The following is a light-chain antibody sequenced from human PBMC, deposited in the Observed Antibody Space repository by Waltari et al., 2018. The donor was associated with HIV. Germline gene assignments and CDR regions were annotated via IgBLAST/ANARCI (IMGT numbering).Light chain of an antibody. CDR1: QTINSNY. J-gene: IGKJ2*01. CDR3: QQYEASPPMYT. CDR2: DAS. Sequence: EPVLTQSPGTLSLSSGERATLSCRASQTINSNYLAWYQHKPGLPPRLLIYDASTRVAGIPDRFSGGGSGTDFTLTISRLEPEDFAIYFCQQYEASPPMYTFGQGTRLEV. V-gene: IGKV3-20*01.